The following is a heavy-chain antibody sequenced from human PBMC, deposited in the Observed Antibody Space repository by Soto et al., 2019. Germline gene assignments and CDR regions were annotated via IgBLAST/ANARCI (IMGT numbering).Heavy chain of an antibody. CDR3: ARDLPGIMITFGGVIVVPFGY. J-gene: IGHJ4*02. V-gene: IGHV1-18*01. D-gene: IGHD3-16*02. Sequence: ASVKVSCKASGYTFTSYGISWVRQAPGQGLEWMGWISAYNGNTNYAQKLQGRVTMTTDTSTSTAYMELRSLRSDDTAVYYCARDLPGIMITFGGVIVVPFGYWGQGTLVTVSS. CDR2: ISAYNGNT. CDR1: GYTFTSYG.